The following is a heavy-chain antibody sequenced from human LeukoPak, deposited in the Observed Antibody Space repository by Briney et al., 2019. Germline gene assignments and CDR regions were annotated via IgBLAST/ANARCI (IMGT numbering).Heavy chain of an antibody. Sequence: GASVKVSCKASGYTFTGYYMHWVRQAPGQGLEWMGWINPNSGGTNYARKFQGWVTMTRDTSISTAYMELSRLRSDDTAVYYCARTYYDSSGLYYGMDVWGQGTTVTVSS. D-gene: IGHD3-22*01. J-gene: IGHJ6*02. CDR1: GYTFTGYY. V-gene: IGHV1-2*04. CDR2: INPNSGGT. CDR3: ARTYYDSSGLYYGMDV.